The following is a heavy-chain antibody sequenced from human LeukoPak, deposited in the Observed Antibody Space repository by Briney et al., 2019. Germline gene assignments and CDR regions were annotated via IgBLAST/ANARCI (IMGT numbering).Heavy chain of an antibody. V-gene: IGHV1-18*01. D-gene: IGHD2-8*01. Sequence: ASVKVSCKASGYTFTSYGISWVRQAPGQGLEWMGWISAYNGNTNYALKLRGRVTMTTDTSTSTAYMELRSLRSDDTAVYYCARGGIVLMVYAEPFDPWGQGTLVTVSS. CDR3: ARGGIVLMVYAEPFDP. CDR1: GYTFTSYG. CDR2: ISAYNGNT. J-gene: IGHJ5*02.